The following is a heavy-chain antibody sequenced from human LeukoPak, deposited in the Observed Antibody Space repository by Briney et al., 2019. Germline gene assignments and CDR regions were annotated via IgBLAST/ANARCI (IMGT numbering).Heavy chain of an antibody. J-gene: IGHJ4*02. D-gene: IGHD3-22*01. CDR2: ISTRGNA. V-gene: IGHV4-4*07. CDR3: ASDSFYDSGGYFYY. Sequence: SETLSLTCSVSGGSISSFYWSWVRQPAGKGLEWIGRISTRGNADYNPSLKSRVTLSVDTSKNQFSLKLSSVTAADTAMYYCASDSFYDSGGYFYYWGQGTLVTVSS. CDR1: GGSISSFY.